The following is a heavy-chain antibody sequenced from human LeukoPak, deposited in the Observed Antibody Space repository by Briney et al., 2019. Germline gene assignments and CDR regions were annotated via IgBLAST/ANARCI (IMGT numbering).Heavy chain of an antibody. CDR1: GFTVSSNY. D-gene: IGHD6-13*01. CDR3: AGWPSSSWYKVAAFGI. CDR2: IYSGGTT. V-gene: IGHV3-53*01. J-gene: IGHJ3*02. Sequence: TGGSLRLSCAASGFTVSSNYMSWVRQAPGKGLEWVSVIYSGGTTYYADSVKGRFTISRDNSKNTLYLQMNSLRAEDTAVYYCAGWPSSSWYKVAAFGIWGQGTMVTVSS.